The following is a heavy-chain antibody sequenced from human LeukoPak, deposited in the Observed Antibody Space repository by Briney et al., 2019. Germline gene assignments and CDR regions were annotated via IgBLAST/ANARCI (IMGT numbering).Heavy chain of an antibody. J-gene: IGHJ4*02. V-gene: IGHV1-18*01. Sequence: ASVKVSCKASGHTFTSYGISWVRQAPGQGLEWMGWISAYNGNTNYAQKLQGRVTMTTETSTSTAYMELRSLRSDDTAVYYCARRLGDSGSYYGGNFDYWGQGTLVTVSS. CDR2: ISAYNGNT. CDR1: GHTFTSYG. D-gene: IGHD1-26*01. CDR3: ARRLGDSGSYYGGNFDY.